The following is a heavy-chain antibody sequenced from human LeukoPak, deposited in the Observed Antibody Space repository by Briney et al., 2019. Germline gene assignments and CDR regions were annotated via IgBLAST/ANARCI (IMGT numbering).Heavy chain of an antibody. CDR2: IFYSGSN. D-gene: IGHD5-18*01. V-gene: IGHV4-39*07. CDR1: GGSISSSSYY. CDR3: ARDTAMGSGTFDI. J-gene: IGHJ3*02. Sequence: PSETLSLTCTVSGGSISSSSYYWGWIRQPPGKGLEWIGSIFYSGSNYYNPSLKSRVTISVDTSKKQCSLNLSSVTAADTAIYYCARDTAMGSGTFDIWGQGTMVSVSS.